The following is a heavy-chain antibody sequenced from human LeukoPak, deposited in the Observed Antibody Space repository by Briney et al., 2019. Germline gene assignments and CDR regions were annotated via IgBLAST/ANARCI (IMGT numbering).Heavy chain of an antibody. D-gene: IGHD6-25*01. CDR2: MNPNSGNT. J-gene: IGHJ5*02. Sequence: GASVKVSCKASGYTFTRYDINWVRQATGQGLEWMGWMNPNSGNTAYALKFQGRVTMTRNTSIRTAYMELSSLRSEDTAVYYCARGSDWFDPWGQGTLVTVSS. CDR1: GYTFTRYD. V-gene: IGHV1-8*01. CDR3: ARGSDWFDP.